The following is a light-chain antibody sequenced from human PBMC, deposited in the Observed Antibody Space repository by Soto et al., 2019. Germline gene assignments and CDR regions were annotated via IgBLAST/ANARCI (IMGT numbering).Light chain of an antibody. CDR3: SSYTNSDTPYV. J-gene: IGLJ1*01. Sequence: QSVLTQPASVSGSPGQSITISCTGTSSDVGGYNYVSWYQQHPDKAPKLMIYVVSNRPSGVSNRFSGSKSGNTASLTISGLQAEDEADYYCSSYTNSDTPYVFGTGTKLTVL. CDR2: VVS. V-gene: IGLV2-14*01. CDR1: SSDVGGYNY.